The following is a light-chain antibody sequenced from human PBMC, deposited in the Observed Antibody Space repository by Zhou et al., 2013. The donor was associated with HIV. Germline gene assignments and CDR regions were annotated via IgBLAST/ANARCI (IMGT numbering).Light chain of an antibody. V-gene: IGKV1-9*01. CDR1: QGISSY. J-gene: IGKJ4*01. CDR2: AAS. CDR3: QQVNSYPLT. Sequence: DIQLTQSPSFLSASVGDRVTITCRASQGISSYLAWYQQKPGKAPKFLIYAASTLQSGVPSRFSGSGSGTEFTLTISSLQPEDFATYYCQQVNSYPLTFGGGPRWRSN.